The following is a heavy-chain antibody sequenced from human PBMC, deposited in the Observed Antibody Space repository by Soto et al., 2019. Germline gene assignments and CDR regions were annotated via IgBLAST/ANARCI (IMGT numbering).Heavy chain of an antibody. D-gene: IGHD3-16*01. CDR3: ARGVGGFPPQPNWYFNL. Sequence: QVQLVQSGAEVKKPGSSVKVSCKASGGTFSSYAISWVRQAPGQGLEWMGGIIPIFGTANYAQKFQGRVTITADESTSTAYVELSSLRSKDTAMYYCARGVGGFPPQPNWYFNLWGRGTLVTVSS. J-gene: IGHJ2*01. CDR1: GGTFSSYA. V-gene: IGHV1-69*12. CDR2: IIPIFGTA.